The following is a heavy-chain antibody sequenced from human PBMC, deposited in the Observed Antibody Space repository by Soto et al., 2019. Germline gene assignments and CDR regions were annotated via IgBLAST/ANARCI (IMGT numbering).Heavy chain of an antibody. CDR3: ARESFSASPNFFDY. CDR2: ISLSGSTI. V-gene: IGHV3-48*03. J-gene: IGHJ4*02. Sequence: XGSLRLSCSAAGCAFSNYEMNWVLQAPGKGLEWVSYISLSGSTIYYADSVKGRFTISRDDAKNSLYLQMDSLRADDTAVYYCARESFSASPNFFDYWRRGTLVTVSS. CDR1: GCAFSNYE. D-gene: IGHD3-3*02.